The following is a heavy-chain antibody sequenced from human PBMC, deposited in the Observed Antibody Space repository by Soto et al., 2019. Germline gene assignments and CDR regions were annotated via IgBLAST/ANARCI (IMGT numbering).Heavy chain of an antibody. CDR3: AKDPGRVVVPAAIDY. J-gene: IGHJ4*02. Sequence: QVQLVESGGGVVQPGRSLRLSCAASGFTFSSYGMHWVRQAPGKGLEWVAVISYDGSNKYYADSVKGRFTISRDNSKNTLYLQMNRLRAEDTAVYYCAKDPGRVVVPAAIDYWGQGTLVTVSS. CDR2: ISYDGSNK. D-gene: IGHD2-2*01. V-gene: IGHV3-30*18. CDR1: GFTFSSYG.